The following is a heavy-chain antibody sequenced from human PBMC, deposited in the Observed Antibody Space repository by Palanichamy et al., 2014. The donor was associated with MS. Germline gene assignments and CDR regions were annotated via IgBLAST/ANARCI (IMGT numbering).Heavy chain of an antibody. CDR1: GGTFSSYA. Sequence: QVHLVQSGAEVKKPGSSVKVSCKASGGTFSSYAISWVRQAPGQGLEWMGGITPIFGTANYALKFQGRVTITADKSTSTAYMEMSSLRSEDTAVYYCAREIDRYYYDAPVNAFDIWGQGTMVTVSS. J-gene: IGHJ3*02. CDR3: AREIDRYYYDAPVNAFDI. D-gene: IGHD3-22*01. V-gene: IGHV1-69*06. CDR2: ITPIFGTA.